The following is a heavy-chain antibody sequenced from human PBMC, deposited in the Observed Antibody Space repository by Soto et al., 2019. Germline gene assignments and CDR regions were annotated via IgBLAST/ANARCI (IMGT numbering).Heavy chain of an antibody. CDR1: GGSISSGGYY. V-gene: IGHV4-31*03. Sequence: SETLSLTCTVSGGSISSGGYYWTWIRQHPGKGLEWIGYNYYSGITYYNPSLKSRVTISLNTSKNQFSLKLSSVTAADTAVYYCARGSSIAGLYYGMDVWGQGTTVTVSS. D-gene: IGHD6-6*01. CDR2: NYYSGIT. J-gene: IGHJ6*02. CDR3: ARGSSIAGLYYGMDV.